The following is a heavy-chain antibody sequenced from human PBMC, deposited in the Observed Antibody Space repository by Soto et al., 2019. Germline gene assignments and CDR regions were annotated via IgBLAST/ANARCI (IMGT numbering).Heavy chain of an antibody. D-gene: IGHD1-26*01. CDR3: ARVTVGATLGNWFDP. Sequence: GASVKVSCKASGGTFSSYAISWVRQAPGQGLEWMGGIIPIFGTANYARKFQGRVTITADESTSTAYMELSSLRSEDTAVYYCARVTVGATLGNWFDPWGQGTLVTVSS. J-gene: IGHJ5*02. CDR2: IIPIFGTA. CDR1: GGTFSSYA. V-gene: IGHV1-69*13.